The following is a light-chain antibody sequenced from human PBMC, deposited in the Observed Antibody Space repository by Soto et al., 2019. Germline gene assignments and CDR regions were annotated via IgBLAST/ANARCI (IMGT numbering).Light chain of an antibody. J-gene: IGKJ1*01. Sequence: EIVMTHSPATLSVSPRERATLSCRASQSVSSNLAWYQQKPGQAPRLLIYGASTRATGIPARFSGSGSGTEFTLTISSLQSEDFATYYCQQYNTYWKFGQGTKVDIK. CDR2: GAS. V-gene: IGKV3-15*01. CDR3: QQYNTYWK. CDR1: QSVSSN.